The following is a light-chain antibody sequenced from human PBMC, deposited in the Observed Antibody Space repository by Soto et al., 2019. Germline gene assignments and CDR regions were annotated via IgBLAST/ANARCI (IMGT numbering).Light chain of an antibody. Sequence: QSVLTQAPSASGTPGQRVTISCSGSSSNIGSDSVNWYQQLPGTAPKLLIYNNNQRPSGVPDRFSGSKSGTSASLAISGLQSEDEADYYCAAWDDSLNGVVFGGGTTLTVL. V-gene: IGLV1-44*01. CDR3: AAWDDSLNGVV. J-gene: IGLJ2*01. CDR2: NNN. CDR1: SSNIGSDS.